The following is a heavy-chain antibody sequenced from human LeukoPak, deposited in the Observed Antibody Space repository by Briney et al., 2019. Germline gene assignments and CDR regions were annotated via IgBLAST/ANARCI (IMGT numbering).Heavy chain of an antibody. CDR1: GFIFGDSA. Sequence: GGPLRLSCAGSGFIFGDSAIHWVRQDSGKGLEWVGLIDRKVKGYATAFAASVKGRFTISRDDSQNTAFLHMDTLKTEDTALYYCTKDSGTYNWLDPWGQGTLVTVSS. CDR2: IDRKVKGYAT. D-gene: IGHD1-26*01. V-gene: IGHV3-73*01. J-gene: IGHJ5*02. CDR3: TKDSGTYNWLDP.